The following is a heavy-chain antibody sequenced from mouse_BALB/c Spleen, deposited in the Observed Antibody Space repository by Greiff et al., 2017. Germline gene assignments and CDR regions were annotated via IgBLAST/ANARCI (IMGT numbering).Heavy chain of an antibody. D-gene: IGHD2-14*01. Sequence: EVKLMESGGGLVKPGGSLKLSCAASGFTFSSYAMSWVRQTPEKRLEWVASISSGGSTYYPDSVKGRFTISRDNARNILYLQMSSLRSEDTAMYYCARGGDYRYDDGGRFLWGQGTTLTVSS. CDR3: ARGGDYRYDDGGRFL. CDR1: GFTFSSYA. V-gene: IGHV5-6-5*01. CDR2: ISSGGST. J-gene: IGHJ2*01.